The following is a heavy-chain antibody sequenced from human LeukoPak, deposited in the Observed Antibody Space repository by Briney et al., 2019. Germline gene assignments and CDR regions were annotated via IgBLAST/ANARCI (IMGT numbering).Heavy chain of an antibody. D-gene: IGHD2-2*01. CDR1: GFTFDDYA. J-gene: IGHJ3*02. CDR2: MSWNSGSI. CDR3: AKDRGYCSSTSCPFDAFDI. Sequence: GGSLRLSCAASGFTFDDYAMHWVRQAPGKGLEWVSGMSWNSGSIGYADSVKGRFTISRDNAKNSLYLQMNSLRAEDMALYYCAKDRGYCSSTSCPFDAFDIWGQGTMVTVSS. V-gene: IGHV3-9*03.